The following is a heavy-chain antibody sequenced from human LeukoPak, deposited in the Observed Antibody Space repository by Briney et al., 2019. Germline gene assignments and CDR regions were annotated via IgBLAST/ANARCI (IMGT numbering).Heavy chain of an antibody. D-gene: IGHD2-15*01. CDR1: GFTFSDYY. CDR3: ARPEPSCGSCFNWFDP. J-gene: IGHJ5*02. Sequence: GGSLRLSCAASGFTFSDYYMEWVRQAPGKGLEWVGRIRNKANGYTMEYAASVKGRFIISRDDSSNSVYLQMNSLQIEDTAVYYCARPEPSCGSCFNWFDPWGQGTLVTVSS. V-gene: IGHV3-72*01. CDR2: IRNKANGYTM.